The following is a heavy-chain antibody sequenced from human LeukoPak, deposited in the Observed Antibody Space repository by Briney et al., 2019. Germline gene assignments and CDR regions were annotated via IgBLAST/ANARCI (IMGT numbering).Heavy chain of an antibody. CDR2: IKEDGSEK. Sequence: GGSLRLSCAASGFTFSSYWMSWVRQAPGKGLEWEANIKEDGSEKNYVDSVKGRFTISRDNAKNSLFVQMNSLRAEDTAVYYCAREIPSAMTAFDIWGQGTMVTVSS. CDR3: AREIPSAMTAFDI. V-gene: IGHV3-7*01. J-gene: IGHJ3*02. CDR1: GFTFSSYW. D-gene: IGHD2-2*01.